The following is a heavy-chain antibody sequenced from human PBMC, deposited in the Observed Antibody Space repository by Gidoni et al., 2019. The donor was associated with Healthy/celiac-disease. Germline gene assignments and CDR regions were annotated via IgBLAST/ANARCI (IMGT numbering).Heavy chain of an antibody. Sequence: EVQLVESGGGLVQPGGPLRLSCEASGFTFSSYEMNWVRQAPGKGLEWVSYISSSGSTIYYADSVKGRFTISRDNAKNSLYLQMNSLRAEDTAVYYCARGKGYCTNGVCPYYFDYWGQGTLVTVSS. V-gene: IGHV3-48*03. J-gene: IGHJ4*02. CDR3: ARGKGYCTNGVCPYYFDY. D-gene: IGHD2-8*01. CDR1: GFTFSSYE. CDR2: ISSSGSTI.